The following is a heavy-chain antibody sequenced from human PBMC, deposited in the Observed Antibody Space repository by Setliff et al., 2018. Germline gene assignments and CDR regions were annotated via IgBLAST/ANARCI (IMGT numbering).Heavy chain of an antibody. D-gene: IGHD1-26*01. V-gene: IGHV4-61*09. J-gene: IGHJ6*03. CDR3: ARVAGAKVNYMDV. CDR2: IYTSGST. Sequence: PSETLSLTCTVSGDSISSRRNYWGWFRQPAGKELEWIGHIYTSGSTNFNPSFKSRVTISVDTSKNQFSLNLSSVTAADTAVYYCARVAGAKVNYMDVWGKGTTVTASS. CDR1: GDSISSRRNY.